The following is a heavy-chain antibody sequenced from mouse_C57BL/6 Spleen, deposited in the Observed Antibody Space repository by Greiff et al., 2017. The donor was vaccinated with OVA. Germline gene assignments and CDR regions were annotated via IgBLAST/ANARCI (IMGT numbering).Heavy chain of an antibody. CDR2: IYPRSGNT. J-gene: IGHJ1*03. D-gene: IGHD2-2*01. CDR1: GYTFTSYG. CDR3: AGSLYAYDDGPYWYFDV. Sequence: VQLVESGAELARPGASVKLSCKASGYTFTSYGISWVKQRTGQGLEWIGEIYPRSGNTNYNEKFKGKATLTADKSSSTAYIGIRNMTSEGSTVYYCAGSLYAYDDGPYWYFDVWGTGTTVTVSS. V-gene: IGHV1-81*01.